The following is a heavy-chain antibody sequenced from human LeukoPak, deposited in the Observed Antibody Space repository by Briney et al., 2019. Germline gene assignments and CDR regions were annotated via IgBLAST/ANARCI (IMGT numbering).Heavy chain of an antibody. CDR2: IRYDGANK. CDR3: AKDRVAAADYYYYYMDV. J-gene: IGHJ6*03. V-gene: IGHV3-30*02. CDR1: GLTFRTYG. D-gene: IGHD6-13*01. Sequence: GGSLRLSCAASGLTFRTYGMHWVRQAPGKGLGWVAFIRYDGANKYYADSVKGRFTISRDNSKNTLYLQMKRLRAEDTAVYYCAKDRVAAADYYYYYMDVWGKGTTVTVSS.